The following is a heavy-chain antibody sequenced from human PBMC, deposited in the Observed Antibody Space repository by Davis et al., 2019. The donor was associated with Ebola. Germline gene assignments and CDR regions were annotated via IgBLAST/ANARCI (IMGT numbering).Heavy chain of an antibody. Sequence: MPGGSLRLSCAVYGGSFSGYYWSWIRQPPGKGLEWIGEINHSGSTNYNPSLKSRVTISVDTSKNQFSLKLSSVTAADTAVYYCARGHDSSPKGWFDPWGQGTLVTVSS. J-gene: IGHJ5*02. V-gene: IGHV4-34*01. CDR3: ARGHDSSPKGWFDP. D-gene: IGHD3-22*01. CDR2: INHSGST. CDR1: GGSFSGYY.